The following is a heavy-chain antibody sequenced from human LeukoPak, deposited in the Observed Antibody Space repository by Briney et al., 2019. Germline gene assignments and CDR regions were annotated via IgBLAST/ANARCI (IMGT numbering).Heavy chain of an antibody. V-gene: IGHV3-7*01. D-gene: IGHD4-17*01. J-gene: IGHJ5*02. Sequence: PGGSLRLSCAASGFIFSTYWMHWVRQAPGKGLEWVASISEDGGEEYYVDSVKGRFTISRDNDKNSLYVEMNRLRGENTAVYYCERGHYGDYAWGQGTRVTVSS. CDR3: ERGHYGDYA. CDR1: GFIFSTYW. CDR2: ISEDGGEE.